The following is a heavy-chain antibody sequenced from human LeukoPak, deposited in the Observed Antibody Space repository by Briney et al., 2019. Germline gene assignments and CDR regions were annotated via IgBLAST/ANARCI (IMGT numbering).Heavy chain of an antibody. CDR3: ARGETGTTSYFDY. J-gene: IGHJ4*02. CDR1: GESSSGYY. Sequence: PSETLSLTCAVYGESSSGYYWSWIRQPPGKGLEWIGEINHSGSTNYNPSLKSRVTISVETSKNQFSLKLSSVTAADTAVYYCARGETGTTSYFDYWGQGTLVTVSS. CDR2: INHSGST. D-gene: IGHD1-1*01. V-gene: IGHV4-34*01.